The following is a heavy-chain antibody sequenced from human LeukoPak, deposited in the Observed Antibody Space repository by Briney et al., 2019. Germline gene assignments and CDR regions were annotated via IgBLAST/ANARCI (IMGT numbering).Heavy chain of an antibody. CDR1: GGPFSGYY. V-gene: IGHV4-34*01. J-gene: IGHJ4*02. D-gene: IGHD5-12*01. CDR3: ARGGYSGYPPDY. Sequence: SETLSLTCAVYGGPFSGYYWSWIRQPPGKGLEWIGEINHSGSTNYNPSLKSRVTISVDTSKNQFSLKLSSVTAADTAVYYCARGGYSGYPPDYWGQGTLVTVSS. CDR2: INHSGST.